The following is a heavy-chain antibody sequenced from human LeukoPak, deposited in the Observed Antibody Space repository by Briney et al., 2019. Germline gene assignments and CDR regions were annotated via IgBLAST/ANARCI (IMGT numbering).Heavy chain of an antibody. J-gene: IGHJ4*02. Sequence: PSETLSLTCTVSGGSISTDYWTWIRQPAGKGLEWIGLIYTSGSTNYNPSLKSRVTMSLDPSKNQFSLKLTSVTAADTAVYYCASDFGYWGQGTLVTVSS. CDR2: IYTSGST. D-gene: IGHD3-10*01. V-gene: IGHV4-4*07. CDR3: ASDFGY. CDR1: GGSISTDY.